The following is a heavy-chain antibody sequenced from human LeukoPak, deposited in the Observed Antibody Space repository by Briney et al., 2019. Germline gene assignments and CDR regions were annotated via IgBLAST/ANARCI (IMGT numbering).Heavy chain of an antibody. V-gene: IGHV3-30*18. D-gene: IGHD3-22*01. CDR1: GFTFSSYC. J-gene: IGHJ4*02. CDR2: ISYDGSNK. Sequence: GGSLRLLCAACGFTFSSYCMHGVRRAPARGRVGGMVISYDGSNKYYAHSVKGRFTISRDNSNNTAYLQLNSLRAEDTAVYYCAKAGIVVVIPLDYWGQGTLVTVSS. CDR3: AKAGIVVVIPLDY.